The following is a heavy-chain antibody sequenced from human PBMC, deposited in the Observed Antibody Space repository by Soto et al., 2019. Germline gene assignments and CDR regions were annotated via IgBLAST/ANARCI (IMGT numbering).Heavy chain of an antibody. CDR1: GFTVSSNY. V-gene: IGHV3-66*01. CDR2: IFSGGTT. CDR3: AKGGRQWLVTSDFNY. Sequence: GGSLRLSCVTSGFTVSSNYMSLVRQAPGKGLEWVSVIFSGGTTSYADSVKGRFFISRDNSKNTLYLQMTSLRAEDTAVYYCAKGGRQWLVTSDFNYWGQGALVTVSS. J-gene: IGHJ4*02. D-gene: IGHD6-19*01.